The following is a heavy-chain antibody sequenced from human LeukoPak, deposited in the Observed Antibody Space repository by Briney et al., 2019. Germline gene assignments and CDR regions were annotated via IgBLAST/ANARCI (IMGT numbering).Heavy chain of an antibody. CDR2: ISAYNGNT. J-gene: IGHJ5*02. D-gene: IGHD3-22*01. V-gene: IGHV1-18*01. CDR1: GYTFTSYG. Sequence: ASVKVSCKASGYTFTSYGISWVRQAPGQGLEWMGWISAYNGNTNYAQKLQGRVTMTTDTSTSTAYMELRSLRSDDTAVYYCARDLAPKYYYDSSGYYAPGPWGQGTLVTVSS. CDR3: ARDLAPKYYYDSSGYYAPGP.